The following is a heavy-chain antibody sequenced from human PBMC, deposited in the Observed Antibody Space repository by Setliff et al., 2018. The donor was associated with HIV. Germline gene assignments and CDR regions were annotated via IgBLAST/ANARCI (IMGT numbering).Heavy chain of an antibody. CDR1: GFTVSSYY. CDR2: IYSGGDS. J-gene: IGHJ4*02. D-gene: IGHD2-8*01. V-gene: IGHV3-66*02. Sequence: GGSLRLSCAASGFTVSSYYMSWVRQAPGKGLEWVSTIYSGGDSYHADSVKGRFTLSRDNSENALFLQMNSLRPEDTAVYYCARLRPYNGALDYWGQGTLVTVSS. CDR3: ARLRPYNGALDY.